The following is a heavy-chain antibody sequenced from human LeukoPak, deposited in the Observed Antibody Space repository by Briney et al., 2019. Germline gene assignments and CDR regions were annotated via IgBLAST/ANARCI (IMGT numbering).Heavy chain of an antibody. J-gene: IGHJ4*02. V-gene: IGHV4-34*01. CDR2: INHSGST. CDR3: ARHDILTGYYSYYFDY. Sequence: SETLSLTCAVYGGSFSGYYWSWIRQPPGKGLEWIGEINHSGSTNYNPPLKGRVTISVDTSKNQFSLKLSSVTAADTAVYYCARHDILTGYYSYYFDYWGQGTLVTVSS. CDR1: GGSFSGYY. D-gene: IGHD3-9*01.